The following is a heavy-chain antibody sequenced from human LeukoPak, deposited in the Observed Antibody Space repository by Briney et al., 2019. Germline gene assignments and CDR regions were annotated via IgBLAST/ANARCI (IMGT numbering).Heavy chain of an antibody. CDR2: IYYSGST. CDR3: ARSLIQLWRFDY. CDR1: GGSISSSSYY. V-gene: IGHV4-39*01. Sequence: SETLSLTCTVSGGSISSSSYYWGWIRQPPGKGLEWIGSIYYSGSTYYNPSLKSRVTISVDTSKNQFSLKLSSVTAADTAVYYCARSLIQLWRFDYWGQGTLVTVSS. J-gene: IGHJ4*02. D-gene: IGHD5-18*01.